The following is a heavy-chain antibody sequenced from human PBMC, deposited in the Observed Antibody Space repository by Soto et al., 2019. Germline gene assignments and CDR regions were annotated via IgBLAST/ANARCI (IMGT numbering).Heavy chain of an antibody. V-gene: IGHV3-74*03. CDR1: DFSLSPYW. CDR3: ARDLGGPDY. CDR2: LSSDGFGA. Sequence: GGSLRLSCAASDFSLSPYWMHWVRQVPGRGLEWVARLSSDGFGAAYADSVKGRFFISRDIARNTLSLQMNSLRADDTAVYYCARDLGGPDYWGRGTSVTISS. J-gene: IGHJ4*02. D-gene: IGHD3-16*01.